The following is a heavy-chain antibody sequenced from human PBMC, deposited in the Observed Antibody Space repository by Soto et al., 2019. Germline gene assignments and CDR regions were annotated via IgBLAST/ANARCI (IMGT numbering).Heavy chain of an antibody. CDR3: ARVYGYGYGHFDF. V-gene: IGHV1-18*01. CDR1: GYIFTKHG. J-gene: IGHJ4*02. Sequence: QVQLVQSGAEVREPGASVKVSCKTSGYIFTKHGISWVRQAPGQGLEWLGWISAHNGYTNYAENVKGRLTLTTDSSTSTAYMELRSLRADDTAIYYCARVYGYGYGHFDFWGQGTLVTASS. CDR2: ISAHNGYT. D-gene: IGHD5-18*01.